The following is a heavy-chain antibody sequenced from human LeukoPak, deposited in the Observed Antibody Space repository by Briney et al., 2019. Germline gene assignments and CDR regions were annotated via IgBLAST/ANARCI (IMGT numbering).Heavy chain of an antibody. CDR1: GYTFTSYG. J-gene: IGHJ6*02. D-gene: IGHD3-10*01. V-gene: IGHV1-18*01. CDR2: ISAYNGNT. Sequence: EASVKVSCKASGYTFTSYGISWVRQAPGQGVEWMGWISAYNGNTNYAQKLQGRVTMTTDTSTSTAYMELRSLRSDDTVVYYCARHQPLLLWFGESIYVMDVWGQGTTVTVSS. CDR3: ARHQPLLLWFGESIYVMDV.